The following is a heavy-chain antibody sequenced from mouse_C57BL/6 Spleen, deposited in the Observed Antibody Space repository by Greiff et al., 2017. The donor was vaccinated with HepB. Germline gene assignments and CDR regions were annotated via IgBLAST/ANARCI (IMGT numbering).Heavy chain of an antibody. V-gene: IGHV1-54*01. CDR1: GYAFTNYL. Sequence: QVQLQQSGAELVRPGTSVKVSCKASGYAFTNYLIEWVKQRPGQGLEWIGVINPGSGGTNYNEKFKGKVTLTADKSSSTAYMQLSSLTSEDSAVYFCARGLITTVVADYFDYWGQGTTLTVSS. CDR2: INPGSGGT. CDR3: ARGLITTVVADYFDY. D-gene: IGHD1-1*01. J-gene: IGHJ2*01.